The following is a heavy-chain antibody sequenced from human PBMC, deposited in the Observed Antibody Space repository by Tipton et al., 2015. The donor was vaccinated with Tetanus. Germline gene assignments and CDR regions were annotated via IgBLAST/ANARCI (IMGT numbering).Heavy chain of an antibody. CDR2: SWYDGTDK. V-gene: IGHV3-33*01. CDR1: GFIFSSYG. CDR3: AREADCSGGSCFSGDFDT. Sequence: SLRLSCAASGFIFSSYGIHWVRQAPGKGLEWVAVSWYDGTDKYYADSVKGQFTISRDNSKNTLYLQMNSLRAEDTAVYYCAREADCSGGSCFSGDFDTWGQGTQVTVSS. D-gene: IGHD2-15*01. J-gene: IGHJ4*02.